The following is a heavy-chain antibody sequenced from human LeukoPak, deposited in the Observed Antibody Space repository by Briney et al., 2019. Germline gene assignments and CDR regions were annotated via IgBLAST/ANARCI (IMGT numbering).Heavy chain of an antibody. CDR1: GFTFGDYA. J-gene: IGHJ4*02. Sequence: GGSLRLSCTASGFTFGDYAMSWIRQAPGKGLEWVGFIRSKAYGETADYAASVKGRFTISRDNSKNTLYLQMNSLRAEDTAVYYCAKDISVSVAVAGDWGQGTLVTVSS. D-gene: IGHD6-19*01. CDR2: IRSKAYGETA. CDR3: AKDISVSVAVAGD. V-gene: IGHV3-49*03.